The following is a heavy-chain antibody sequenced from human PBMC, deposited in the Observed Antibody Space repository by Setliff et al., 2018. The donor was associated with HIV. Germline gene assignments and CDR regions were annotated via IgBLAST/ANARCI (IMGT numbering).Heavy chain of an antibody. CDR3: AKDLSVRGSGFKGASAI. V-gene: IGHV3-23*01. D-gene: IGHD6-19*01. Sequence: GGSLRLSCAASGFSLSNSDVNWVRQAPGKGLEWVSSISGGFAYFADSVKGRFRLTKDDSKEILYLEMDSLRADDSALYYCAKDLSVRGSGFKGASAIWGQGTKVTV. CDR1: GFSLSNSD. J-gene: IGHJ3*02. CDR2: ISGGFA.